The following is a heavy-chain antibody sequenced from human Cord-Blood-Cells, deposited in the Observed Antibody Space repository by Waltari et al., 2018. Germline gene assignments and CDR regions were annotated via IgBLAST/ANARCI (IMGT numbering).Heavy chain of an antibody. CDR3: AKDYLSSSWYDY. V-gene: IGHV3-23*01. J-gene: IGHJ4*02. CDR1: GFTFSSYA. Sequence: EVQLLESGGGLVQPGGSLRLSCAASGFTFSSYAMSWVRQAPGKGVEWVSAIRGSGGSTYYADSVKGRFTISRDNSKNTLYLQMNSLRAEDTAVYYCAKDYLSSSWYDYWGQGTLVTVSS. D-gene: IGHD6-13*01. CDR2: IRGSGGST.